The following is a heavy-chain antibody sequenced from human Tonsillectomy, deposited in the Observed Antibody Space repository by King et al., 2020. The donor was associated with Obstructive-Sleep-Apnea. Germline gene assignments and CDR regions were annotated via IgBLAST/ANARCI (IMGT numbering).Heavy chain of an antibody. CDR2: IYFSGST. V-gene: IGHV4-31*03. Sequence: QLQESGPGLVKPSQTLSLTCTVSGGSISSGGYYWGWIRQYPGKGLEWIGYIYFSGSTYYNPSLKRRVTISVDTSKNQFSLKLTSVTAADTAVYYCARVVVALDISFDYWGQGTLVTVSS. CDR1: GGSISSGGYY. D-gene: IGHD3-22*01. J-gene: IGHJ4*02. CDR3: ARVVVALDISFDY.